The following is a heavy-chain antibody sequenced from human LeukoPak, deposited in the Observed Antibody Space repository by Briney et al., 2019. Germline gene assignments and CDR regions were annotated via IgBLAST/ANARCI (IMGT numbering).Heavy chain of an antibody. CDR2: IYPGDSDT. V-gene: IGHV5-51*01. J-gene: IGHJ5*02. CDR1: GYTFTSYW. D-gene: IGHD4-17*01. CDR3: ARHSEYGDYGTFDP. Sequence: GESLKISCKGSGYTFTSYWIAWVRQLPGKGLEWMGIIYPGDSDTRYSPSFQGQVTISADKSISTAYLQWSSLKASDTAMYYCARHSEYGDYGTFDPWGQGTLVTVSS.